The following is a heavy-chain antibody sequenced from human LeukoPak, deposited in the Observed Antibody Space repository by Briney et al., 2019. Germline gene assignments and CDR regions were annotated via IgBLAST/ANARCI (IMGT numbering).Heavy chain of an antibody. D-gene: IGHD6-13*01. CDR3: ARETADSSSWSVGFDY. CDR2: INPNSGGT. V-gene: IGHV1-2*02. J-gene: IGHJ4*02. Sequence: GASVKVSCKASGYTFTGYYMHWVRQAPGQGLEWMGWINPNSGGTNYAQKFQGRVTMTRDTSISTAYMELSRLRSDDTAVHYCARETADSSSWSVGFDYWGQGTLVTVSS. CDR1: GYTFTGYY.